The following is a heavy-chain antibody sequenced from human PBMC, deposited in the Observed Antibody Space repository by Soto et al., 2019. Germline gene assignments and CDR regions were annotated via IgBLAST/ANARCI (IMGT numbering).Heavy chain of an antibody. V-gene: IGHV4-38-2*02. CDR3: ARAKVAARPGGWFDP. D-gene: IGHD6-6*01. CDR1: GDSIISIYH. Sequence: PSETLSLTCTVSGDSIISIYHWAWIRQPPGRSLEWIASIFHTGTTYYNPSLKSRVTISVDTSKNQFSLKLSSVTAADTAVYYCARAKVAARPGGWFDPWGQGTLVTVSS. CDR2: IFHTGTT. J-gene: IGHJ5*02.